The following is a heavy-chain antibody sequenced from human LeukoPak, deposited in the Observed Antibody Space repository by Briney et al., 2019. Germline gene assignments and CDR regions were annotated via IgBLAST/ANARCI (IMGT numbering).Heavy chain of an antibody. V-gene: IGHV3-33*01. D-gene: IGHD4-11*01. Sequence: GRSLRLSCAASGLTFSYNAMHWVRQAPGEGLEWVAVIWYDGSERYYADSVKGRFTISRDNSKNTLFLQMNSLRAEDTAVYYCARDYGTTTTTKRWGCFDYWGQGALVTVSS. CDR1: GLTFSYNA. CDR3: ARDYGTTTTTKRWGCFDY. CDR2: IWYDGSER. J-gene: IGHJ4*02.